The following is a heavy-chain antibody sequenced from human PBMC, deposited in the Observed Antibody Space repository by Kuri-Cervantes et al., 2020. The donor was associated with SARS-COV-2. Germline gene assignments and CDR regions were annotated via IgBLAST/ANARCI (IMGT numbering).Heavy chain of an antibody. J-gene: IGHJ3*02. CDR3: ARDRIDSSGYLDAFDI. Sequence: SETLSLTCTVSGGSISSHYWSWIRQPPGKGLEWIGYIYYSGSTNYNPSLKSRVTISVDTSKNQFSLKLSSVTAADTAVYYCARDRIDSSGYLDAFDIWGQGTMVTDSS. CDR2: IYYSGST. CDR1: GGSISSHY. V-gene: IGHV4-59*11. D-gene: IGHD3-22*01.